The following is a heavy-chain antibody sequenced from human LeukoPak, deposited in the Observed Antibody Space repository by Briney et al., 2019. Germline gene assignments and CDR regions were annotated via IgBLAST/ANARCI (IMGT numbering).Heavy chain of an antibody. CDR1: GFTFSSYA. J-gene: IGHJ4*02. D-gene: IGHD5-18*01. Sequence: GGSLRLSCAASGFTFSSYAMSWARQAPGKGLEWVSAISGSGGSTYYADSVKGRFTISRDNSKNTLYLQMNSLRAEDTAVYYCTKGTIWLPFDYWGQGTLVTVSS. CDR2: ISGSGGST. V-gene: IGHV3-23*01. CDR3: TKGTIWLPFDY.